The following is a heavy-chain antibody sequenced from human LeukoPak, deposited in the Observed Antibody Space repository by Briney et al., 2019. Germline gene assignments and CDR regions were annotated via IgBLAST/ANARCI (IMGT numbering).Heavy chain of an antibody. D-gene: IGHD6-19*01. Sequence: GSLRLSCAASGFTFDDYGMSWVRQAPGKGLEWVSGINWNGGSTGYADSVKGRFTISRDNSKNTLYLQMNSLRAEDTAVYYCASSSAWYEPIDYWGQGTLVTVSS. V-gene: IGHV3-20*04. CDR2: INWNGGST. CDR1: GFTFDDYG. J-gene: IGHJ4*02. CDR3: ASSSAWYEPIDY.